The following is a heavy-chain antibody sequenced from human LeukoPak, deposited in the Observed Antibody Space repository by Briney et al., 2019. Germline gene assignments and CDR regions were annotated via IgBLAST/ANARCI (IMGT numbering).Heavy chain of an antibody. CDR1: GFTFSSYA. J-gene: IGHJ4*02. CDR3: AKWGGKEDTYGPTPDY. V-gene: IGHV3-23*01. D-gene: IGHD3-16*01. CDR2: ISGRGGST. Sequence: GGSLRLSCAASGFTFSSYAMSWVRQAPGKGLEWVSAISGRGGSTYYADSVKGRFTISRDNSKNTLYLQMNSLRAEDTAVYYCAKWGGKEDTYGPTPDYWGQGTLVTVSS.